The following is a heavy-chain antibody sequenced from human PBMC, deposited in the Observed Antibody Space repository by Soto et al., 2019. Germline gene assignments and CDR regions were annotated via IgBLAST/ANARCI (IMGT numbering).Heavy chain of an antibody. CDR3: AKDTYYYDRTGYYSYDH. V-gene: IGHV3-30*18. Sequence: GGSLRLSCAASGFTFSSYGVHWVRQAPGKGLEWVASVSYDGSNKHYADSVKGRFTISRDNSRNMLDLQMNSLRAEDTAVYYCAKDTYYYDRTGYYSYDHWGQGTQVSVSS. J-gene: IGHJ4*02. CDR1: GFTFSSYG. CDR2: VSYDGSNK. D-gene: IGHD3-22*01.